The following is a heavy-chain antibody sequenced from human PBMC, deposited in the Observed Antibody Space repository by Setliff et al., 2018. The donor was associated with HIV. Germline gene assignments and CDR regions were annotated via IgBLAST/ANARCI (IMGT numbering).Heavy chain of an antibody. V-gene: IGHV1-18*01. CDR3: ASLGQVYYDPAGNAFDI. CDR1: GYTFTNYG. CDR2: ISTYNGHT. Sequence: ASVKVSCKASGYTFTNYGINWVRQAPGQGLEWMGWISTYNGHTNYAQKLQGRVTMTTDTSTSTAYMELRSLRSDDTALYYCASLGQVYYDPAGNAFDIWGQGTMVTVSS. J-gene: IGHJ3*02. D-gene: IGHD3-22*01.